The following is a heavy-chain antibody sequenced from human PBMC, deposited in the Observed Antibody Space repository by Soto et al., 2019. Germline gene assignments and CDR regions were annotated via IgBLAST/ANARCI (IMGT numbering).Heavy chain of an antibody. CDR3: AKDVLRFLEWLAFYGMDV. D-gene: IGHD3-3*01. CDR2: ISYDGSNK. V-gene: IGHV3-30*18. CDR1: GFTFSSYG. Sequence: QVQLVESGGGVVQPGRSLRLSCAASGFTFSSYGMHWVRQAPGKGLEWVAVISYDGSNKYYADSVKGRFTISRDNSKNTLYLQMNSLRAEDTAVYYWAKDVLRFLEWLAFYGMDVWGQVTTVTVSS. J-gene: IGHJ6*02.